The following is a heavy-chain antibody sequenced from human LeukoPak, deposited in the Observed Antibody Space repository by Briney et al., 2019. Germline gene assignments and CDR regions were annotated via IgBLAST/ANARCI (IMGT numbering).Heavy chain of an antibody. V-gene: IGHV3-21*06. CDR3: ARDRWFYRGTPGWYFDL. J-gene: IGHJ2*01. Sequence: GGSLRLSCAASGFTFSTYSMNWVRQAPGKGLEWVSSISRSSSHIYFADSVKGRFTISRDNAKNSLYLRVNSLRTEDTAVYYCARDRWFYRGTPGWYFDLWGRGTLVTVSS. CDR1: GFTFSTYS. CDR2: ISRSSSHI. D-gene: IGHD2-15*01.